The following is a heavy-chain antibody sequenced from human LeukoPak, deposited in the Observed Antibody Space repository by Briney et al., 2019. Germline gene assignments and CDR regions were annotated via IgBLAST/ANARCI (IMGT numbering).Heavy chain of an antibody. Sequence: ASVKVSCKASGYTFTSYGISWVRQAPGQGLGWMGWISAYNGNTNYAQKLQGRVTMTTDTSTSTAYMELRSLRSDDTAVYYCARSKTYYYDSSGYYYFDYWGQGTLVTVSS. CDR3: ARSKTYYYDSSGYYYFDY. CDR2: ISAYNGNT. CDR1: GYTFTSYG. D-gene: IGHD3-22*01. J-gene: IGHJ4*02. V-gene: IGHV1-18*01.